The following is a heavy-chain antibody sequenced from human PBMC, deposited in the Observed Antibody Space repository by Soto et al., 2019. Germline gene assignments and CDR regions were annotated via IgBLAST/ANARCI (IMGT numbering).Heavy chain of an antibody. D-gene: IGHD3-10*01. J-gene: IGHJ4*02. CDR2: ISGSGGST. CDR3: AKDLQITFSYYYGSGSYSYFDY. CDR1: GFTFSSYA. Sequence: EVQLLESGGGLVQPGGSLRLSCAASGFTFSSYAMSWVRQAPGKGLEWVSAISGSGGSTYYADSVKGRFTISRDNSKNTLYLQMNSLRAEDTAVYYCAKDLQITFSYYYGSGSYSYFDYWGQGTLVTVSS. V-gene: IGHV3-23*01.